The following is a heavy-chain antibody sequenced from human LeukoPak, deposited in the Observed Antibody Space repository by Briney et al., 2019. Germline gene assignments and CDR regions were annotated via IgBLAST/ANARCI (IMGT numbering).Heavy chain of an antibody. CDR1: GYTFTDYY. V-gene: IGHV1-2*02. J-gene: IGHJ6*02. D-gene: IGHD2-2*01. CDR2: INPNSGGT. Sequence: GASVKVSCKASGYTFTDYYMHWVRQAPGQGLEWMGWINPNSGGTNSAQKFQGRVTMTRDTSVSTAYMELSGLRSDDTAVYYCARDHCTSSGCYEYYYYGMDVWGQGTTVTVSS. CDR3: ARDHCTSSGCYEYYYYGMDV.